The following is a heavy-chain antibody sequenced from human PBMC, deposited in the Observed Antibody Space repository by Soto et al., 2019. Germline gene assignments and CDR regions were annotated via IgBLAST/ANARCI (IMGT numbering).Heavy chain of an antibody. V-gene: IGHV5-51*01. CDR2: IYPGDSDT. J-gene: IGHJ4*02. CDR1: GYSFTSYC. D-gene: IGHD3-22*01. CDR3: ARHGRARYESSGYHYALDF. Sequence: PGESLKISCKGSGYSFTSYCIGWVRQMPGKGREWMGIIYPGDSDTRYSPSFQGQVTISADKSISTASLQWSSLKASDTAMSYCARHGRARYESSGYHYALDFWGQRTPVTVST.